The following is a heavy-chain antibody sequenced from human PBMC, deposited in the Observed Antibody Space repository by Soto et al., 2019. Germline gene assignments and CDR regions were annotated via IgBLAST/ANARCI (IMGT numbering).Heavy chain of an antibody. CDR1: GFTFRDFA. CDR2: ITASGESA. CDR3: AKSTPVTEFS. V-gene: IGHV3-23*01. Sequence: GGSLRLSCEASGFTFRDFAMSWVRQAPGKGLEWVSYITASGESASYADSVKGRLIISRDNSKNTLYLEMNSLTAEDTALYYCAKSTPVTEFSWGQGSLVTVSS. J-gene: IGHJ5*02. D-gene: IGHD4-17*01.